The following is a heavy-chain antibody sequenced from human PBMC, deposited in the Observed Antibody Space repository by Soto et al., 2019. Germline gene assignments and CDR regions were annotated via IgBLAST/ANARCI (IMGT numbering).Heavy chain of an antibody. CDR2: IWYDGSNK. CDR3: ARAVVAGTFDY. J-gene: IGHJ4*02. CDR1: GFTFSSYG. D-gene: IGHD6-19*01. V-gene: IGHV3-33*01. Sequence: GGSLRLSCVASGFTFSSYGMHWVRQAPGKGLEWVTVIWYDGSNKYYADSVKGRFTISRDNSKNTLYLQMNSLRAEDTAVYHCARAVVAGTFDYWGQGTLVTVSS.